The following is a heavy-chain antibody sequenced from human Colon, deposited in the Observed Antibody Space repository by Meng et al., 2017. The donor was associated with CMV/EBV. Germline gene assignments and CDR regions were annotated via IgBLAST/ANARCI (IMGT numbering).Heavy chain of an antibody. J-gene: IGHJ4*02. V-gene: IGHV3-11*01. CDR3: AKSVSIAAAE. CDR1: GFTFSDYY. D-gene: IGHD6-13*01. Sequence: GGSLRFSCAASGFTFSDYYMSWIRQAPGKGLEWVSYISSSGSPTYYADSVKGRFTISRDNAKNSLFLQMNSLRAEDTAVYYCAKSVSIAAAEWGQGTLVTVSS. CDR2: ISSSGSPT.